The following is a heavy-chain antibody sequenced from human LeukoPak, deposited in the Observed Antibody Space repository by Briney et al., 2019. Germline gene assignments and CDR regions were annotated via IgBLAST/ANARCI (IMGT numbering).Heavy chain of an antibody. J-gene: IGHJ4*02. Sequence: GGSLRLSCTASGFTFGDYAMSWVRQAPGKGLEWVGFIRSKAYGGTTEYAASVKGRFTISRDDSKSIAYLQMNSLKTEDTAVYYCTRVGSSVAYYYDSSGYYSPYYFDYWGQGTLVTVSS. CDR2: IRSKAYGGTT. CDR3: TRVGSSVAYYYDSSGYYSPYYFDY. D-gene: IGHD3-22*01. CDR1: GFTFGDYA. V-gene: IGHV3-49*04.